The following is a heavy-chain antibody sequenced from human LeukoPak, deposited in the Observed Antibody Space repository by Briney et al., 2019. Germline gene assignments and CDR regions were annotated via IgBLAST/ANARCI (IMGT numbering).Heavy chain of an antibody. CDR3: AKTRMWNLRLDS. CDR1: GFTFSNNA. V-gene: IGHV3-23*01. Sequence: GGSLRLSCAASGFTFSNNAMTWVRQAPGKGLEWVSTVSDDGVATYYADSVKGRFAISRDNSKDTVYLQMGSLRVEDTAVYYCAKTRMWNLRLDSWGQRTLVAVSS. J-gene: IGHJ4*02. CDR2: VSDDGVAT. D-gene: IGHD1-1*01.